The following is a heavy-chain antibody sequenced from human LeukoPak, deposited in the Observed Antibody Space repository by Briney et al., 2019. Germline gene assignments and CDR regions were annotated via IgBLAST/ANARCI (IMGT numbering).Heavy chain of an antibody. J-gene: IGHJ5*02. Sequence: PGGSLRLSCAASGFTFSSYGMHWVRQAPGKGLEWVAVIWYDGSNKYYADSVKGRFTISRDNSKNTLYLQMNSLRAEDTAVYYCARDLDDYGDYNWFDPWGQGTLVTVSS. V-gene: IGHV3-33*01. CDR1: GFTFSSYG. CDR2: IWYDGSNK. CDR3: ARDLDDYGDYNWFDP. D-gene: IGHD4-17*01.